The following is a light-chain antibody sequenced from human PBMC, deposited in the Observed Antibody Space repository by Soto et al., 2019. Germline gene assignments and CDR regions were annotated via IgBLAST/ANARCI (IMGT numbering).Light chain of an antibody. V-gene: IGKV3-11*01. CDR1: QSVSGC. CDR2: DAS. J-gene: IGKJ4*01. Sequence: EIVLTQSPAPLSLSPGERATLSCRASQSVSGCLAWYQQKPGQAPRLLIYDASNRATGIPARFSGSGSGTDCTLTISSLEPEDFAVYYCQQRCNWPPVTFGGGTKVEIK. CDR3: QQRCNWPPVT.